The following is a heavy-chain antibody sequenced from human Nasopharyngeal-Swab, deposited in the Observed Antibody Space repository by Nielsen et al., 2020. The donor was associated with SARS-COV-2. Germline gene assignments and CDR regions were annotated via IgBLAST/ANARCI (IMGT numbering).Heavy chain of an antibody. V-gene: IGHV3-33*08. D-gene: IGHD5-18*01. CDR1: GFTFSGSA. Sequence: GGSLRLSCAASGFTFSGSAMHWVRQAPGKGLEWVAVIWYDGSNKYYADSVKGRFTISRDNSKNTLYLQMNSLRAEDTAVYYCARDRGVDTATFDYWGQGTLVTVSS. CDR3: ARDRGVDTATFDY. J-gene: IGHJ4*02. CDR2: IWYDGSNK.